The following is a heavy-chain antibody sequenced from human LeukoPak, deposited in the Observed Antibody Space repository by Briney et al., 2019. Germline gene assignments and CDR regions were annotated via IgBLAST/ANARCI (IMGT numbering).Heavy chain of an antibody. J-gene: IGHJ4*02. Sequence: GGSLRLSCVASGFTFSDYYMSWIRQAPGKGLEWVSYISGSSSYTNDADSVKGRFTISRDNSKNTLYLQLNSLRAGDTALYYCARERRDFGDPLDYWGQGTLVTVSS. CDR1: GFTFSDYY. V-gene: IGHV3-11*05. CDR3: ARERRDFGDPLDY. D-gene: IGHD4-17*01. CDR2: ISGSSSYT.